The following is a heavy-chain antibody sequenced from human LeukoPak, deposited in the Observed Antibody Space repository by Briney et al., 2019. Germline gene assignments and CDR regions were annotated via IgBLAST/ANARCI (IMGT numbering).Heavy chain of an antibody. V-gene: IGHV6-1*01. CDR1: GDSVSSNSAA. CDR3: ARDQADPDAFDI. CDR2: TYYRSKRYN. Sequence: SQTLSLTCAISGDSVSSNSAAWNWITQSPSRGLEWRGRTYYRSKRYNEYAVSVKSRITINPDTSKNQFSLQLNSVTPEDTAVYDCARDQADPDAFDIWGQGAMVTVSS. D-gene: IGHD2-15*01. J-gene: IGHJ3*02.